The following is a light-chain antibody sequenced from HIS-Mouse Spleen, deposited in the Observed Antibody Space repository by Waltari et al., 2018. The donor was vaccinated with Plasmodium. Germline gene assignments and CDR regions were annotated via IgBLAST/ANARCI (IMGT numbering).Light chain of an antibody. CDR3: QVWDSSSDHRV. CDR2: EDS. Sequence: SYVLTQPPSVSVAPGQTARITCGGNHIGRKSVHWYQQTPGQAPVLVVYEDSDRPSGIPERFSGSNSGNTATLTISRVEAGDEADYYCQVWDSSSDHRVFGGGTKLTVL. J-gene: IGLJ3*02. CDR1: HIGRKS. V-gene: IGLV3-21*02.